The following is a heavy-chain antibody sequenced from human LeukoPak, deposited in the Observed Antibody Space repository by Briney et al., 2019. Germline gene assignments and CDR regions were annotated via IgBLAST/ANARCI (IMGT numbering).Heavy chain of an antibody. V-gene: IGHV4-59*01. Sequence: SETLSLTCTVSGGSISGYYWSWIRQPPGKGLDWIGYISYTGRTIYNPSLEGRVTISVDTSKNQVSLRLNSVTAADTAVFYCAREILGAKFFDYWGQGTLVTVSS. CDR3: AREILGAKFFDY. D-gene: IGHD1-26*01. CDR1: GGSISGYY. CDR2: ISYTGRT. J-gene: IGHJ4*02.